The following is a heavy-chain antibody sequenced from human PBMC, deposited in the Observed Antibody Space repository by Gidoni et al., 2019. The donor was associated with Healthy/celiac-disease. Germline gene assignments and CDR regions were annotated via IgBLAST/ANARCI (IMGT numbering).Heavy chain of an antibody. J-gene: IGHJ6*02. V-gene: IGHV1-46*01. Sequence: QVQLVQSGAEVKKPGASVKVSCKASGYTFTSYYMHCVRQAPGQGLEWMGIINPSGGSTSYAQKFQGRVTMTRDTSTSTVYMELSSLRSEDTAVYYCARDLVVVPAAMSYYYYYGMDVWGQGTTVTVSS. CDR3: ARDLVVVPAAMSYYYYYGMDV. CDR1: GYTFTSYY. CDR2: INPSGGST. D-gene: IGHD2-2*01.